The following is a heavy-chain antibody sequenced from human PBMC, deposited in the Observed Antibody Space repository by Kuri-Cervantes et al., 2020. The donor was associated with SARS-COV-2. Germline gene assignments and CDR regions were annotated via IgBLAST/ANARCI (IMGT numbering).Heavy chain of an antibody. J-gene: IGHJ4*02. CDR2: IYHSGST. D-gene: IGHD3-22*01. CDR1: GGSISSSNW. V-gene: IGHV4-4*02. CDR3: ARWGGQPASSGPNEL. Sequence: SETLCRTSAVSGGSISSSNWWRWVRQPPGKGLEWIGEIYHSGSTNYNPSLKSRVTISVDKSKNQFSLKLSSVTAADTAVYYCARWGGQPASSGPNELWGQGTLVTVSS.